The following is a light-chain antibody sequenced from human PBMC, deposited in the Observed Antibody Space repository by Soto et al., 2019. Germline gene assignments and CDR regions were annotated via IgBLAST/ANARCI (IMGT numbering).Light chain of an antibody. CDR2: DAS. Sequence: DIQMTQSPSTLSPSVGDRVTITCRASQSIRTWLAWYQQKPGKAPKLLIYDASSLGSGVPSRFSGSGSGTEFTLTISSLQPDHVATYYCQQYYSESGTFGVGAKGAIK. J-gene: IGKJ4*01. CDR1: QSIRTW. CDR3: QQYYSESGT. V-gene: IGKV1-5*01.